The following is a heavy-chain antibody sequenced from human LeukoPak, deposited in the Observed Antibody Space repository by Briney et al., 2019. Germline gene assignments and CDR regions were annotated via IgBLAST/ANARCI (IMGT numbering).Heavy chain of an antibody. CDR3: AKDGTSYYYIYY. CDR2: ISGSGGST. Sequence: GGSLRLSCAASGFTFSSYAMSWVRQAPGKGLEWVSAISGSGGSTYYADSVKGRFTISRDNSKNTLYLEMNSLRAEDTAVYYCAKDGTSYYYIYYWGQGTLVTVSS. V-gene: IGHV3-23*01. CDR1: GFTFSSYA. D-gene: IGHD2/OR15-2a*01. J-gene: IGHJ4*02.